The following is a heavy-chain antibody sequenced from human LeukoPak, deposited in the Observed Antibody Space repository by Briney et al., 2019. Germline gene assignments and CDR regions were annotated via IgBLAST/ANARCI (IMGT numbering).Heavy chain of an antibody. CDR1: GFRFGSYA. J-gene: IGHJ4*02. CDR2: IIPIFGTA. Sequence: ASVKVSCKTSGFRFGSYAINWLRQAPGQGLEWMGGIIPIFGTANYAQKFQGRVTITADESTSTAYMELSSLRSEDTAVYYCARGDDHSSYWGQGTLVTVSS. V-gene: IGHV1-69*13. CDR3: ARGDDHSSY. D-gene: IGHD4-11*01.